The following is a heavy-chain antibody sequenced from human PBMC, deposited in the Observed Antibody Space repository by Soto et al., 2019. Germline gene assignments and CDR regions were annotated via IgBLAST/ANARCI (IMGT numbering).Heavy chain of an antibody. D-gene: IGHD3-22*01. CDR3: ASPHYDSSGYYYNY. J-gene: IGHJ4*02. CDR1: GGTFSSYA. CDR2: IIPIFGTA. V-gene: IGHV1-69*13. Sequence: SVKVSCKASGGTFSSYAISWVRQAPGQGLEWMGGIIPIFGTANYAQKFQGRVTITADESTSTAYMELSSLRSEDTAVYYRASPHYDSSGYYYNYWGQGTLVTVSS.